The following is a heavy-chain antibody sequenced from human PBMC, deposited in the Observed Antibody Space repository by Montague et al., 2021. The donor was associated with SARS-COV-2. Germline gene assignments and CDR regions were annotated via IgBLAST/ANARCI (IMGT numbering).Heavy chain of an antibody. Sequence: SLRLSCAASGFTFNNYAMNWVRQAPGKGLEWVSVIASGGRSTFYADSVKSRFTISRDNSKDTLYLQMYSLRPEDTAIYYCAKDPVPVAGRYFDYWGQGALVTVSS. D-gene: IGHD6-19*01. J-gene: IGHJ4*02. CDR3: AKDPVPVAGRYFDY. CDR2: IASGGRST. CDR1: GFTFNNYA. V-gene: IGHV3-23*03.